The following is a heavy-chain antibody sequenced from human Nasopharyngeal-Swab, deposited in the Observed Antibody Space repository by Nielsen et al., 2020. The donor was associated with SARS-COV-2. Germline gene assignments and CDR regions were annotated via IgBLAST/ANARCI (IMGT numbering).Heavy chain of an antibody. D-gene: IGHD6-19*01. CDR3: ARESYSSGWYGGGNFDY. CDR2: TYYRSKGYN. J-gene: IGHJ4*02. Sequence: SQTLSLTCAISGDSVSSNSAAWNWIRQSPSRGLEWLGRTYYRSKGYNDYAVSVKSRITINPDASKNQFSLQLNSVTPEDTAVYYCARESYSSGWYGGGNFDYWGQGTLVTVSS. CDR1: GDSVSSNSAA. V-gene: IGHV6-1*01.